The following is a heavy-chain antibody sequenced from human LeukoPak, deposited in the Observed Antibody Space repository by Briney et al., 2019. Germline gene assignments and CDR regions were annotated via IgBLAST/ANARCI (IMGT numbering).Heavy chain of an antibody. CDR2: ISSSSSYI. J-gene: IGHJ6*03. CDR1: RFTFSSYS. Sequence: GGSLRLSCAASRFTFSSYSMNWVRQAPEKGLEWVSSISSSSSYIYYADSVKGRFTISRDNAKNSLYLQMNSLRAEDTAVYYCAREHSGYDFPGRDYYYMDVWGKGTTVTVSS. CDR3: AREHSGYDFPGRDYYYMDV. D-gene: IGHD5-12*01. V-gene: IGHV3-21*01.